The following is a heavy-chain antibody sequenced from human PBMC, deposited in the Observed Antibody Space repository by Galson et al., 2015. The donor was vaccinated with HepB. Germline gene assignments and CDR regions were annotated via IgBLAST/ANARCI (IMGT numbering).Heavy chain of an antibody. V-gene: IGHV3-21*01. D-gene: IGHD3-9*01. CDR3: ARDSPILTGSHDY. J-gene: IGHJ4*02. Sequence: SLRLSCAASGFTFSSYGMNWVRQAPGKGLEWVSSISSSSSYIYYADSVKGRFTISRDNAKNSLYLQMNSLRAEDTAVYYCARDSPILTGSHDYWGQGTLVTVSS. CDR1: GFTFSSYG. CDR2: ISSSSSYI.